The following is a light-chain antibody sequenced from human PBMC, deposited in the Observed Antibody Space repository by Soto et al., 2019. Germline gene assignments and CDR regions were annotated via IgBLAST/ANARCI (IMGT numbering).Light chain of an antibody. CDR2: DKS. CDR3: QQYMDWLPGT. CDR1: QSVSSS. V-gene: IGKV3-15*01. Sequence: EIVVTKSPATLSVSPGERVTLSCRASQSVSSSLAWYQQRPGQAPRLLIYDKSTRAAGSSARFSGSGSGTECTLTISSLQSEDFAVYYCQQYMDWLPGTFGQGTAVEIK. J-gene: IGKJ1*01.